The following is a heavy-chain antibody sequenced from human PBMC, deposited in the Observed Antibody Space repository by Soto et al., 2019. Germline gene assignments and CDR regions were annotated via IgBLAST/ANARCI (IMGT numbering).Heavy chain of an antibody. CDR3: ARDWDRGGGVYSSSWRHYYGMDV. J-gene: IGHJ6*02. V-gene: IGHV4-31*03. CDR1: GGSISSGGYY. Sequence: QVQLQESGPGLVKPSQTLSLTCTVSGGSISSGGYYWSWIRQHPGKGLEWIGYIYYSGSTYYNPSLKSRVTISVDTSKNQFSLKLSSVTAADTAVYYCARDWDRGGGVYSSSWRHYYGMDVWGQGTTVTVSS. CDR2: IYYSGST. D-gene: IGHD6-13*01.